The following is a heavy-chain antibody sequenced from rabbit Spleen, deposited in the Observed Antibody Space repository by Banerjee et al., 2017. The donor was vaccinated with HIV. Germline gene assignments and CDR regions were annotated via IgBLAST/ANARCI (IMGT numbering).Heavy chain of an antibody. D-gene: IGHD2-1*01. CDR1: GFSFSSGYD. CDR2: IDSGSSGFT. J-gene: IGHJ4*01. Sequence: QEQLVESGGGLVKPGASLTLICTASGFSFSSGYDMSWVRQAPGKGLEWIACIDSGSSGFTYFATWAKGRFTCSKTSSTTVTLQMTRLTAADTATYFCAKNGGGGDSYYYFHLWGPGTLVTVS. CDR3: AKNGGGGDSYYYFHL. V-gene: IGHV1S45*01.